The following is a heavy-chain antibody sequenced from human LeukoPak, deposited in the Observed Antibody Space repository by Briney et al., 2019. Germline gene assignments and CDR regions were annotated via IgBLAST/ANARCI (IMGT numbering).Heavy chain of an antibody. Sequence: PGRSLRLSCAASGFTFSSYAMHWARQAPGKGLEWVAVISYDGSNKYYADSVKGRFTISRDNSKNTLYLQMNSLRAEDTAVYYCARDVRYCSSTSCFNFDYWGQGTLVTVSS. CDR3: ARDVRYCSSTSCFNFDY. CDR1: GFTFSSYA. D-gene: IGHD2-2*01. CDR2: ISYDGSNK. V-gene: IGHV3-30*04. J-gene: IGHJ4*02.